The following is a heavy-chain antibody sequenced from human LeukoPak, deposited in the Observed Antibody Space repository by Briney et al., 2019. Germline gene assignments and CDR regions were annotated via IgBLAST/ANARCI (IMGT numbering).Heavy chain of an antibody. V-gene: IGHV4-4*02. D-gene: IGHD5-18*01. Sequence: GTLSLTCGVSGGSISSSNWWTWVRQPPGKGLEWIGEIYHSGSTHYSPSLKSRVTMSVDTSKNQFSLKLASVTAADTAVYYCARGYGYSQYVFDFWGQGTLVTVSS. CDR3: ARGYGYSQYVFDF. CDR1: GGSISSSNW. J-gene: IGHJ5*01. CDR2: IYHSGST.